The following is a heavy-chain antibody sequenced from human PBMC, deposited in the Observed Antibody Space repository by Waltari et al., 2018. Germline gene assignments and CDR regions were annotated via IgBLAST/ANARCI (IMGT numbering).Heavy chain of an antibody. D-gene: IGHD3-10*01. V-gene: IGHV1-46*03. CDR3: ARSDSGSAGDYYHNYGMDL. CDR1: GYTFIRYY. Sequence: EQLVQSGAEVKKPGASVRVSCKSSGYTFIRYYVQWVRQAPGQGLEWMGISNPSGGNTGYAHKFSDRVTITRDTSTSTVFMELSGLRSEDTAVYFCARSDSGSAGDYYHNYGMDLWGQGTTVTVSS. CDR2: SNPSGGNT. J-gene: IGHJ6*02.